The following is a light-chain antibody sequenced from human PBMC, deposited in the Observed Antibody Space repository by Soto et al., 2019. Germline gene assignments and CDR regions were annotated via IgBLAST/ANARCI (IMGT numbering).Light chain of an antibody. CDR1: TSDIGTYNY. J-gene: IGLJ2*01. Sequence: QSALTQPASVSGSPGQSITISCTGTTSDIGTYNYVSWYQQHPGKAPKFVIYEVSKRPSGVSNRFSGSKSGNTASLTISGLQSEDEADYYCSSYSSTGTLVLSGGGTKLTVL. V-gene: IGLV2-14*01. CDR3: SSYSSTGTLVL. CDR2: EVS.